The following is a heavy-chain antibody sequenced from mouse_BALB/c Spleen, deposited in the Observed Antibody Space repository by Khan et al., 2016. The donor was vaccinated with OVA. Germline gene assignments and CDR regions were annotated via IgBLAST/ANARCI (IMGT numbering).Heavy chain of an antibody. CDR1: GYTFTSYT. V-gene: IGHV1-4*01. CDR2: INPSNGYT. CDR3: VKSVAYYRNDCWFAY. D-gene: IGHD2-14*01. J-gene: IGHJ3*01. Sequence: QVQLKQSGAELARPGASVKMSCKASGYTFTSYTIHWIKLRPGQGLEWIGYINPSNGYTNYNQKFKDKATLNADKSTTTAYMQLSSLTSDDSAVYNCVKSVAYYRNDCWFAYWGQGTLVTVSA.